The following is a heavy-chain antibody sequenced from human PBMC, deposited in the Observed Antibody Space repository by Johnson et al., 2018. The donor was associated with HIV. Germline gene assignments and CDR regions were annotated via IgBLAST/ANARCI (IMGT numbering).Heavy chain of an antibody. J-gene: IGHJ3*02. CDR3: ARDDIRDGKSFDI. Sequence: VQLVESGGGLVQPGGSLRLSCAASGFTVNSNYMSWVRQAPGKGLECVSVIYSGGSTYYADSVKGRFTISRDNSKNTLYLQMNSLRAEDTAVYYCARDDIRDGKSFDIWGQGTMVTVSS. CDR2: IYSGGST. V-gene: IGHV3-66*01. CDR1: GFTVNSNY.